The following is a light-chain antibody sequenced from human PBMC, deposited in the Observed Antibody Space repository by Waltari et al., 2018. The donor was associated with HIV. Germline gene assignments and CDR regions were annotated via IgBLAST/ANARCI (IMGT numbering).Light chain of an antibody. Sequence: LTQTPDILYSSIGDTVTLSCRASQRLGSGIFGTTLFGKNNLAWYHHRPGQAPRLLLYGAFSLATGISDRLSGSESGTEFALAISGLQLEDFGTYYCLQYGVSPRTFGQGTKMQF. CDR2: GAF. V-gene: IGKV3-20*01. J-gene: IGKJ1*01. CDR3: LQYGVSPRT. CDR1: QRLGSGIF.